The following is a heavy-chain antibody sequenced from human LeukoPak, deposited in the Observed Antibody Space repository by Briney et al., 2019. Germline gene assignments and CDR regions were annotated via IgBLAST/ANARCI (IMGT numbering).Heavy chain of an antibody. Sequence: GSVKVSCKTSGYTFTNNAINWGRQAPGQGLEWMGWINTNTGNPSYAQGFFTGRYVFSLDTSASTAYLQINCLKADDTAVYYCGRDPKLGIRGYTYGYIDHWGQGTLLTVAS. CDR1: GYTFTNNA. CDR2: INTNTGNP. CDR3: GRDPKLGIRGYTYGYIDH. V-gene: IGHV7-4-1*02. J-gene: IGHJ4*02. D-gene: IGHD5-18*01.